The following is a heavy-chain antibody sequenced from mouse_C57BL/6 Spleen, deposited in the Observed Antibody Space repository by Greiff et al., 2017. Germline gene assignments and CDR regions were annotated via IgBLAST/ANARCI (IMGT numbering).Heavy chain of an antibody. D-gene: IGHD3-2*02. Sequence: VKLQQSGAELARPGASVKLSCKASGYTFTSYGISWVKQRTGQGLEWIGEIYPRSGNTYYNEKFKGKATLTADKSSSTAYMELRSLTSEDSAVYFCARVGAQATKGFAYWGQGTLVTVSA. V-gene: IGHV1-81*01. J-gene: IGHJ3*01. CDR1: GYTFTSYG. CDR3: ARVGAQATKGFAY. CDR2: IYPRSGNT.